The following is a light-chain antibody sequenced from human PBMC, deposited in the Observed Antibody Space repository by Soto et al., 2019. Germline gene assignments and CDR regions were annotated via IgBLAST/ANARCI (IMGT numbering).Light chain of an antibody. CDR2: GNT. Sequence: QPVLTQPPSVSGAPGQRVTISCTGSSSNIGAGYAVHWYQQLPGKAPKLLIYGNTNRPSGVPDRFSGSKSGTSASLAITGLQAEDEADYYCQSYDSSLSASYVFGGGTKLTVL. V-gene: IGLV1-40*01. CDR1: SSNIGAGYA. CDR3: QSYDSSLSASYV. J-gene: IGLJ1*01.